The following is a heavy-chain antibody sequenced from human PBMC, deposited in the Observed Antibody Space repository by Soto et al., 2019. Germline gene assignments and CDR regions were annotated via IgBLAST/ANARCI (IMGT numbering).Heavy chain of an antibody. V-gene: IGHV3-23*01. CDR1: GFTFSSYT. J-gene: IGHJ6*02. CDR2: ISGSGGNA. D-gene: IGHD1-26*01. CDR3: AKDGASGSYPHYYYLSMDL. Sequence: PGGSLRLSCAASGFTFSSYTMSWVRQAPGKGLEWVSTISGSGGNAYYADSVKGRFSISRDNSKNTLRLQMNSLRADDTAVYYCAKDGASGSYPHYYYLSMDLWGQGTTVTVS.